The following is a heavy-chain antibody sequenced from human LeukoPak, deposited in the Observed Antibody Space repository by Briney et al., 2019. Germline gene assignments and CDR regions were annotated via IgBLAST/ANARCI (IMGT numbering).Heavy chain of an antibody. CDR1: GGSISSSSYY. J-gene: IGHJ4*02. D-gene: IGHD3-22*01. Sequence: SETLSLTCTVSGGSISSSSYYWGWIRQPPGKGLEWIGSIYYSGSTYYNPSLKSRVTISVDTSKNQFSLKLSSVTAADTAMYYCARRAGDYSHPYDYWGQGTLVTVSS. CDR3: ARRAGDYSHPYDY. CDR2: IYYSGST. V-gene: IGHV4-39*07.